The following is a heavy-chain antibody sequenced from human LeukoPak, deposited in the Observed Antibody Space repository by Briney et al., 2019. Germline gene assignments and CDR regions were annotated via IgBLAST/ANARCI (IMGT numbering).Heavy chain of an antibody. D-gene: IGHD3-22*01. Sequence: GRSLRLSCAASGFTFSTYAMLWVRQAPGKGLEWVAIISYDGSNEYYADSVKGRFTISRDTSKSTLYLQMNSLRAEDTAVYYCARDLASTYYYDSSTALGYWGQGTLVTVSS. CDR1: GFTFSTYA. J-gene: IGHJ4*02. CDR2: ISYDGSNE. CDR3: ARDLASTYYYDSSTALGY. V-gene: IGHV3-30-3*01.